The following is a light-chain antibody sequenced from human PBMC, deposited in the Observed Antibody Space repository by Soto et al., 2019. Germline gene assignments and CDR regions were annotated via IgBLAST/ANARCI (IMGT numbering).Light chain of an antibody. CDR1: QSVSNN. J-gene: IGKJ5*01. V-gene: IGKV3-15*01. Sequence: VVTQSPGTLSLSPGERATLSCRASQSVSNNYLAWYQQKPGQAPRLLIYGASTRATGIPARFSGSGSGTEFTLTISSLQSEDFAVYYCQQYNNWPPITFAQGTRLEIK. CDR2: GAS. CDR3: QQYNNWPPIT.